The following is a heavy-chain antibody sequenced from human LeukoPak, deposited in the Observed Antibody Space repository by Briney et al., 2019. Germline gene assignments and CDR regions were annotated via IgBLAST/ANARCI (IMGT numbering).Heavy chain of an antibody. CDR2: IYHSGST. CDR3: AKSNGYGLVDI. Sequence: SETLSLTCTVSGYSISSGYYWGWIRQPPGKGLKWIGSIYHSGSTYYNPSLKSRVTISVDTSKNQLSRKLSSVTAADTAVYYCAKSNGYGLVDIWGQGTMVTVSS. J-gene: IGHJ3*02. D-gene: IGHD3-22*01. CDR1: GYSISSGYY. V-gene: IGHV4-38-2*02.